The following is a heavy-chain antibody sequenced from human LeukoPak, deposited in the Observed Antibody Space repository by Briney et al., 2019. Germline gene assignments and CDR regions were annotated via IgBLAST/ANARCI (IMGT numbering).Heavy chain of an antibody. J-gene: IGHJ4*02. D-gene: IGHD4-17*01. CDR3: ARRRTTVTTSLDY. V-gene: IGHV3-21*01. CDR1: GFTFSNYE. Sequence: GGSLRLSCAASGFTFSNYEMNWVRQAPGKRLQWVSSISSSSSYISYADSVKGRFTISRDNAKNSLYLQMNSLRAEDTAVYYCARRRTTVTTSLDYWGQGTLVTVSS. CDR2: ISSSSSYI.